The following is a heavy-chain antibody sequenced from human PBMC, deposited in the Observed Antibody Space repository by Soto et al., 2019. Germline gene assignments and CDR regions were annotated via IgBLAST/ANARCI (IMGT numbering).Heavy chain of an antibody. CDR3: AMIDYSSGSDY. D-gene: IGHD6-19*01. CDR2: IIPIFGTT. J-gene: IGHJ4*02. V-gene: IGHV1-69*13. CDR1: GGTFSSYP. Sequence: SVKVSCKASGGTFSSYPLSWVRQAPGQGLEWMGGIIPIFGTTKYAQKFQGRVTIIADESTTTAYMELSSLRSEDTAVYYCAMIDYSSGSDYWGQGTLVTVSS.